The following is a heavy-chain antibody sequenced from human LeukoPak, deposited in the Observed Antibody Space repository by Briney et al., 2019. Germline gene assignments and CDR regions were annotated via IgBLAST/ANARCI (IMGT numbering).Heavy chain of an antibody. Sequence: GGSLRLSCAASGFTFSSYAMSWVRQAPGKGLEWVSAISGSGGSTYYADSVKGRFTISRDNAKNSLYLQMNSLRAEDTAVYYCARDQMVAAYSEDMTVLGKGTTVPVS. CDR1: GFTFSSYA. V-gene: IGHV3-23*01. J-gene: IGHJ6*03. D-gene: IGHD2-15*01. CDR2: ISGSGGST. CDR3: ARDQMVAAYSEDMTV.